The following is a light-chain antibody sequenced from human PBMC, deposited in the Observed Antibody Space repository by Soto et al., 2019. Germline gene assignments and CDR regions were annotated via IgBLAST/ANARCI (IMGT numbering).Light chain of an antibody. CDR2: DVN. Sequence: QSALTQPASVSGSPGQSITISCTGTSSDVGGYNYVSWYQQHPGKAPKLMIYDVNNRPSGVSNRFSGSKSGNTASLTISGRQAEDEGDYYCSSYTSSITLVFGGGTNLTVL. CDR1: SSDVGGYNY. V-gene: IGLV2-14*01. J-gene: IGLJ2*01. CDR3: SSYTSSITLV.